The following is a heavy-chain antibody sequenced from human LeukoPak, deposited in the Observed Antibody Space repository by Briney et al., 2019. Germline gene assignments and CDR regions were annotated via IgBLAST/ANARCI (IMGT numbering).Heavy chain of an antibody. D-gene: IGHD5-18*01. V-gene: IGHV3-64*01. J-gene: IGHJ4*02. CDR2: ISNGGSI. CDR1: GFSISSYA. CDR3: ARDFGYGSGFDY. Sequence: PGGSLRLSCAASGFSISSYALHWVRQAPGKGLQYVSGISNGGSIDYANSVKGRFTISRDNSKNTLYLQMGSLRPGDMAVYYCARDFGYGSGFDYWGQGILVTVSS.